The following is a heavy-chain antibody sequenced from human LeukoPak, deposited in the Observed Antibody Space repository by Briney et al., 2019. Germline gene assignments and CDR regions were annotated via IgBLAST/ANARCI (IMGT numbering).Heavy chain of an antibody. V-gene: IGHV1-2*02. CDR2: INPNSGGT. Sequence: ASVKVSCKASGYTFTGYYMHWVRQAPGQGLEWMGWINPNSGGTNYARKFQGRVTMTRDTSFSTAYMELSRLRSDDTAVYYCARPLAAGWVLDAFDIWGQGTMVTVSS. D-gene: IGHD6-13*01. CDR1: GYTFTGYY. CDR3: ARPLAAGWVLDAFDI. J-gene: IGHJ3*02.